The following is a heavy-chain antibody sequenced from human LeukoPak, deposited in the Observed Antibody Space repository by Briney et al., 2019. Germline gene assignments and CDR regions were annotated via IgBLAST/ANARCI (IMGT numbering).Heavy chain of an antibody. CDR3: ARENLGDILTGYYYGMDV. D-gene: IGHD3-9*01. CDR1: GFTFSSYA. Sequence: PGGSLRLSCAASGFTFSSYAMSWVRQAPGKGLEWVSYISSSGSTIYYADSVKGRFTISRDNAKNSLYLQMNSLRAEDTAVYYCARENLGDILTGYYYGMDVWGQGTTVTVSS. V-gene: IGHV3-48*04. CDR2: ISSSGSTI. J-gene: IGHJ6*02.